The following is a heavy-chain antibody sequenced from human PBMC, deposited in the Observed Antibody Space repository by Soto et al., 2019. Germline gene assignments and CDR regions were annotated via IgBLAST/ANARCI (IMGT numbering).Heavy chain of an antibody. J-gene: IGHJ6*02. CDR3: ARGPYIYGTGYYYYYGMDV. CDR1: GGTFSSYA. CDR2: IIPIFGTA. V-gene: IGHV1-69*01. D-gene: IGHD5-18*01. Sequence: QVQLVQSGAEVKKPGSSVKVSCKASGGTFSSYAISWVRQAPGQGLEWMGGIIPIFGTANYAQKFQGRVTITTYESTSTAYMERSSLRSEDTAVYYCARGPYIYGTGYYYYYGMDVWGQGTTVTVSS.